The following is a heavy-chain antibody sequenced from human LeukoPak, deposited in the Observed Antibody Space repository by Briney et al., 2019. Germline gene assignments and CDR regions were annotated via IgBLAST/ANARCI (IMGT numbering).Heavy chain of an antibody. CDR1: GYTFTGYY. J-gene: IGHJ6*03. D-gene: IGHD3-16*01. CDR3: ASCGSPVLYYYYYMDV. Sequence: ASVKVSCKASGYTFTGYYMHWVRQAPGQGLEWMGWINPNSGGTNYAQKFQGRVTMTRDTSISTAYMELSRLRSDDTAVYYCASCGSPVLYYYYYMDVWGKGTTVTVSS. V-gene: IGHV1-2*02. CDR2: INPNSGGT.